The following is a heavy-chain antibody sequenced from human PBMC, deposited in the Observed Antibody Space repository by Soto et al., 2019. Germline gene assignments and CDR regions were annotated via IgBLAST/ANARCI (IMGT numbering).Heavy chain of an antibody. D-gene: IGHD6-13*01. Sequence: EVQLVESGGGLVQPGGSLRLSCAASGFMFSDYWMNWVRQAPGKGLEWVASIKYDGREKDYVDSVKGRFTISRDNAQNSLYLQMASLRAEDTAVYYCARDGVEAGLYFDHWGQGTPVTVSS. V-gene: IGHV3-7*05. CDR1: GFMFSDYW. CDR2: IKYDGREK. CDR3: ARDGVEAGLYFDH. J-gene: IGHJ4*02.